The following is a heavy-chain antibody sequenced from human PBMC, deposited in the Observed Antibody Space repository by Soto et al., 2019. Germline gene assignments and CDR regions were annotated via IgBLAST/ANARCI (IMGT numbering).Heavy chain of an antibody. V-gene: IGHV1-18*01. CDR2: ISGYNGNT. Sequence: QGHLVQSGAEVKKPGASVTVSCKASGYTFTNYGISWVRQAPGQGLEWMGWISGYNGNTKYAPKFQGRGPLXXGXSXXTSYIQLRSLRSDDTAVYYCARDMGVNDSGDYVDYWGQGTLVTVSS. CDR1: GYTFTNYG. D-gene: IGHD6-25*01. CDR3: ARDMGVNDSGDYVDY. J-gene: IGHJ4*02.